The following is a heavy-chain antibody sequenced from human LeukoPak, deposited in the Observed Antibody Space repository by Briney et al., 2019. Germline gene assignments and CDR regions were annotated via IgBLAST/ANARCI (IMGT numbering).Heavy chain of an antibody. CDR2: IYYSGST. CDR1: GGSISSYY. J-gene: IGHJ4*02. D-gene: IGHD6-13*01. Sequence: SETLSLTCTVSGGSISSYYWSWIRQPPGKGLEWIGYIYYSGSTNYNPSLKSRVTISVDTSKNQFSLKLSSVTAADTAVYYCARGSWSIDYWGRGTLVTVSS. CDR3: ARGSWSIDY. V-gene: IGHV4-59*01.